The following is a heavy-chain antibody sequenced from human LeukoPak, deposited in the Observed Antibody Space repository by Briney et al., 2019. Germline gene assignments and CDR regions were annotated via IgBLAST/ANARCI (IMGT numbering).Heavy chain of an antibody. CDR3: ARQSSTDYYYYGLDV. CDR1: GDRVSSNSAA. V-gene: IGHV6-1*01. CDR2: TYYRSKWHY. J-gene: IGHJ6*02. Sequence: SQTLSLTCAISGDRVSSNSAAWNWIRQSPSRGLEWLGRTYYRSKWHYDYAESVKRRITVNPDTSKNQFSLQLNSVTPEDTAVYYCARQSSTDYYYYGLDVWGQGTTVAISS. D-gene: IGHD1-1*01.